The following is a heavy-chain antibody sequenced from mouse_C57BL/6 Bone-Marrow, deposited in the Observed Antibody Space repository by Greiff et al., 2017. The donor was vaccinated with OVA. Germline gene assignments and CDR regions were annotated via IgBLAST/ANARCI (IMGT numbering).Heavy chain of an antibody. CDR2: ISSGGDYF. Sequence: EVQLQESGEGLVKPGGSLKLSCAASGFTFSSSAMSWVRQTPEKRLEWVAYISSGGDYFSYAYTVKGRFTISRANARNTLYLQMSSLKSADTAMYYCTREERWLLQYYAMDYWGQGTSVTVSS. V-gene: IGHV5-9-1*02. CDR1: GFTFSSSA. D-gene: IGHD2-3*01. CDR3: TREERWLLQYYAMDY. J-gene: IGHJ4*01.